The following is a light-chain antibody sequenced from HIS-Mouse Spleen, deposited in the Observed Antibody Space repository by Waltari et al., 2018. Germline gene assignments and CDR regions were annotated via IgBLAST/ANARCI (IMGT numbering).Light chain of an antibody. CDR3: QAWDSSYSV. CDR1: KLGDQY. CDR2: QDS. J-gene: IGLJ2*01. Sequence: SYELIQPPSVSVSPGQTASITCSGDKLGDQYACWYQQKPGQSPVLVIYQDSKRPSGIPERFSGSNSGNTATLTISGTQAMDEADYYCQAWDSSYSVFGGGTKLTVL. V-gene: IGLV3-1*01.